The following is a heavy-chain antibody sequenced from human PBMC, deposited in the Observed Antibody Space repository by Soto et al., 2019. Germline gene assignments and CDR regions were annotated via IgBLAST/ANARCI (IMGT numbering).Heavy chain of an antibody. CDR2: VYYSGSP. CDR1: GGSISSYY. J-gene: IGHJ6*02. Sequence: QGPLQESGPGLVTPSETLSLTCTVSGGSISSYYWSWIRQPPGKGLEWSGYVYYSGSPNYNPSLKSRVTISVDTSKNQFSLKLSSVTAAATAVYYCARDLSGYGMDVWGPATTVTVSS. V-gene: IGHV4-59*08. CDR3: ARDLSGYGMDV. D-gene: IGHD3-16*02.